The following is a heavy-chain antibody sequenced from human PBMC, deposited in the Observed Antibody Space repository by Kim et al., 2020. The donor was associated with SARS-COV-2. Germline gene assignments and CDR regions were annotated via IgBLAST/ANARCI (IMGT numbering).Heavy chain of an antibody. CDR1: GYTFTSYD. Sequence: ASVKVSCKASGYTFTSYDINWVRQATGQGLEWMGWMNPNSGNTGYAQKFQGRVTMTRNTSISTAYMELSSLRSEDTAVYYCARGKRDTMIVVVIPHYYYYRDVWGKGTTVTVSS. D-gene: IGHD3-22*01. CDR2: MNPNSGNT. CDR3: ARGKRDTMIVVVIPHYYYYRDV. J-gene: IGHJ6*03. V-gene: IGHV1-8*01.